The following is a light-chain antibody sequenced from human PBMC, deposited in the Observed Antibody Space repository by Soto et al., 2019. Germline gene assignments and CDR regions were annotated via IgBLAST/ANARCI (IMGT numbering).Light chain of an antibody. Sequence: ETAMAQSPATLSLSPGERATLSCRASQSVSTNLAWYQQKPGQAPRLLIYGASTRATGVAARFSAGGSGTEFTLTISSLQSEDLAIYYCQQYNNWPRTFGQGTKVEVK. CDR2: GAS. CDR1: QSVSTN. J-gene: IGKJ1*01. V-gene: IGKV3-15*01. CDR3: QQYNNWPRT.